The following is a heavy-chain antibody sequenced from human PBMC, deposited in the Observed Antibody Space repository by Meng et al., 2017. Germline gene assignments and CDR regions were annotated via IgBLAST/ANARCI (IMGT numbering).Heavy chain of an antibody. Sequence: GESLKISCAASGFTFSNAWMSWVRQAPGEGLEWVGRIKSKTDGGTTDYAAPVKGRFTISGDDSKNTLYLQMNSLKTEDTAVYYCTTGLPPFDYCGQGTQVTVSS. J-gene: IGHJ4*02. D-gene: IGHD5-18*01. V-gene: IGHV3-15*01. CDR3: TTGLPPFDY. CDR1: GFTFSNAW. CDR2: IKSKTDGGTT.